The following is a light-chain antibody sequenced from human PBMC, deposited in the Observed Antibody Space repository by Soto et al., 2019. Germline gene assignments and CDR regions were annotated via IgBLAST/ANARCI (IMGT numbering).Light chain of an antibody. V-gene: IGLV2-14*01. Sequence: LTQPASVSGSPGQSITISCTGTASDVGAYNYVSWYQHHPGKAPKLMVYEVRNRPSGVSNRFSGSKSVNTASLTISGLQPEDEADYYCASYATSDTFVFGTGTKVTVL. CDR1: ASDVGAYNY. CDR2: EVR. CDR3: ASYATSDTFV. J-gene: IGLJ1*01.